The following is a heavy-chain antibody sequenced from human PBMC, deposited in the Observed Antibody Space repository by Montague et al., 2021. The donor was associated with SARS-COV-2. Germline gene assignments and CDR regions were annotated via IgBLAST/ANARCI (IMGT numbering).Heavy chain of an antibody. CDR3: VRDRWPYYFDY. CDR1: GFIFSNSG. V-gene: IGHV3-48*02. CDR2: ILGSGSTK. D-gene: IGHD5-24*01. Sequence: SLSLSCAASGFIFSNSGMNWVRQAPGKGLEWISYILGSGSTKYNADSVEGRFTISRDNAKNSLYLQMNSLRDEDTAVYYCVRDRWPYYFDYWGQGTLVTVSS. J-gene: IGHJ4*02.